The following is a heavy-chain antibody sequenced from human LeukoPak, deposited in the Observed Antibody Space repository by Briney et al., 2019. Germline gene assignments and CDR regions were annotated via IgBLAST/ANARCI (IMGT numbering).Heavy chain of an antibody. CDR2: ISWNSGSI. J-gene: IGHJ3*02. CDR1: GFTFDDYA. Sequence: GGSLRLSCAASGFTFDDYAMHWVRQAPGKGLEWVSGISWNSGSIGYADSVKGRFTISRDNAKNSLYLQMNSLRAEDTALYYCARVPDPKVVTTTTYAFDIWGQGTMVTVSS. D-gene: IGHD2-21*02. CDR3: ARVPDPKVVTTTTYAFDI. V-gene: IGHV3-9*01.